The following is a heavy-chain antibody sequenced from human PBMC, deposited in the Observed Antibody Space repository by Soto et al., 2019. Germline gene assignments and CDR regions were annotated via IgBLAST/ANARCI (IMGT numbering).Heavy chain of an antibody. CDR2: IYSVGST. Sequence: GPLRLSCAASVFTFSSNYMSWVRQAPGKGLEWVSVIYSVGSTYYADSVKGRFTISRDNSKNTLYLQMNSLRAEDTAVYYCARDGPMAGSYYYYYYGMDVWGQGTTVTVSS. D-gene: IGHD6-19*01. V-gene: IGHV3-53*01. CDR1: VFTFSSNY. J-gene: IGHJ6*02. CDR3: ARDGPMAGSYYYYYYGMDV.